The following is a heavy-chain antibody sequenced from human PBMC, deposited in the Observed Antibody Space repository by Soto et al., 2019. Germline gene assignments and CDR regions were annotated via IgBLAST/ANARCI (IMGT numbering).Heavy chain of an antibody. CDR2: IYHSGST. CDR3: ARVPGP. V-gene: IGHV4-4*09. CDR1: GGSISNYY. Sequence: GQPSKTLSLTCTVSGGSISNYYWNWIRQPPGKGLEWIGYIYHSGSTYYNPSLKSRVTISVDRSKNQFSLKLSSVTAADTAVYYCARVPGPWGQGTLVTVSS. D-gene: IGHD2-2*01. J-gene: IGHJ5*02.